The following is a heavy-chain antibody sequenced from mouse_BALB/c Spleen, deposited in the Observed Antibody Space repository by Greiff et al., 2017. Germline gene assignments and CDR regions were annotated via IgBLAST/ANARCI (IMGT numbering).Heavy chain of an antibody. J-gene: IGHJ2*01. V-gene: IGHV1S56*01. CDR2: IYPGNVNT. CDR3: ARYDYGSGWDY. D-gene: IGHD2-4*01. Sequence: QVQLQQSGPELVKPGASVRISCKASGYTFTSYYIHWVKQRPGQGLEWIGWIYPGNVNTKYNEKFKGKATLTADKSSSTAYMQLSSLTSEDSAVYFCARYDYGSGWDYWGQGTTLTVSS. CDR1: GYTFTSYY.